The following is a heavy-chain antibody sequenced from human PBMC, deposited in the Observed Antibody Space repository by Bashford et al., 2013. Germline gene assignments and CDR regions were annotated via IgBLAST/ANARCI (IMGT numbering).Heavy chain of an antibody. CDR3: ARDRITMVREFAFDI. CDR2: ISSDSSYI. J-gene: IGHJ3*02. Sequence: VRQAPGTGLEWVSSISSDSSYIFYADSVKGRFTISRDNARNSLYLQMNSLRAEDTAVYYCARDRITMVREFAFDIWGQGTMVTVSS. D-gene: IGHD3-10*01. V-gene: IGHV3-21*01.